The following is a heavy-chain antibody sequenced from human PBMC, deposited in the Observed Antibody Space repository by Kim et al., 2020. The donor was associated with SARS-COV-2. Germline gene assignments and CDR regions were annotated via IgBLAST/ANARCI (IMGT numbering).Heavy chain of an antibody. CDR1: GYSFTSYW. V-gene: IGHV5-51*01. J-gene: IGHJ2*01. Sequence: GESLKISCKGSGYSFTSYWIGWVRQMPGKGLEWMGIIYPGDSDTRYSPSFQGQVTISADKSISTAYLQWSSLKASDTAMYYCARPGSGSYYHYWYFDLWGRGTLATVSS. CDR2: IYPGDSDT. CDR3: ARPGSGSYYHYWYFDL. D-gene: IGHD1-26*01.